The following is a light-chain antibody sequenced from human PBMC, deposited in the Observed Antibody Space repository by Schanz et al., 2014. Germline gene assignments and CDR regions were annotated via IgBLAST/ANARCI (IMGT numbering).Light chain of an antibody. CDR2: DVS. V-gene: IGLV2-14*03. CDR1: SSDVGGYNY. J-gene: IGLJ2*01. CDR3: SSHSLTSILV. Sequence: QSALTQPASVSGSPGQSITISCTGTSSDVGGYNYVSWYQQHPGKAPKLMIYDVSNRPSGISNRFSGSKSGNTASLTISGLQAEDEADYYCSSHSLTSILVFGGGTKLTVL.